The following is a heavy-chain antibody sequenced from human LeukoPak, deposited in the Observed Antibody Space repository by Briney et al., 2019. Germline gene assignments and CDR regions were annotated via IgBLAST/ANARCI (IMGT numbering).Heavy chain of an antibody. V-gene: IGHV4-59*08. J-gene: IGHJ3*02. D-gene: IGHD3-22*01. CDR1: GGSINSYY. Sequence: SETLSLTCTVSGGSINSYYWSWTRQPPGKGLEWMGYIYNSRSTNYNPSLKSRIIISVDTSKNQFSLKLSSVTAADTAVYYCAATSNPWYYYDSSGFLGAFDIRGQGTMVTVSS. CDR3: AATSNPWYYYDSSGFLGAFDI. CDR2: IYNSRST.